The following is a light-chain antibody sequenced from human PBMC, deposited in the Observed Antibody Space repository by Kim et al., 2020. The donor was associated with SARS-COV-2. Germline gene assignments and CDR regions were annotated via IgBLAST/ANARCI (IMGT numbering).Light chain of an antibody. J-gene: IGLJ2*01. CDR2: DVS. CDR3: CSYAGSYTEV. V-gene: IGLV2-11*01. Sequence: QSALTQPRSVSGSPGQSVTISCTGTSSDVGGYNYVSWYQQHPGNAPKLMIYDVSKRPSGVPDRFSGSKSGNTASLTISGLQGEDEADYYCCSYAGSYTEVFGGGTQLTVL. CDR1: SSDVGGYNY.